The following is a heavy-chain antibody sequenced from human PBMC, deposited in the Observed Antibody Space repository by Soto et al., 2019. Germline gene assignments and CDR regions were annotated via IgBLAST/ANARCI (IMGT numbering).Heavy chain of an antibody. CDR2: IYYSGST. V-gene: IGHV4-39*01. J-gene: IGHJ3*02. CDR3: ARLRWELLGLGAFDI. Sequence: QLQLQESGPGLVKPSETLSLTYTVSGGSISSSSYYWGWIRQPPGKGLEWIGSIYYSGSTYYNPSLKSRVTISVDTSKNQFSLKLSSVTAADTAVYYCARLRWELLGLGAFDIWGQGTMVTVSS. D-gene: IGHD1-26*01. CDR1: GGSISSSSYY.